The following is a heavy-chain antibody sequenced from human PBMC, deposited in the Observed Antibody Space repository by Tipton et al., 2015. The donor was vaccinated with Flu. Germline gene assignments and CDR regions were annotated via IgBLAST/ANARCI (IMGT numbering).Heavy chain of an antibody. D-gene: IGHD4-17*01. J-gene: IGHJ3*01. Sequence: SLRLSCAASGFTFSDYWMAWVRQAPGKGLEWVANIKQDGSERYYVDSVKGRFTISRDNAKNSLFLQMNSLRAEDTAVYYCARNCYGDSMTAFDVWGQGTMVTVSS. CDR1: GFTFSDYW. CDR3: ARNCYGDSMTAFDV. V-gene: IGHV3-7*01. CDR2: IKQDGSER.